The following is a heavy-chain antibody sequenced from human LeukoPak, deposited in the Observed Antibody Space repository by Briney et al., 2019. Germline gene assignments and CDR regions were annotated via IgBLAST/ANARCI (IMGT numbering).Heavy chain of an antibody. J-gene: IGHJ3*02. CDR2: IYSGDTT. Sequence: GGSLRLSCAASGFTVSSNYMNWVRQAQGKWLEWVSVIYSGDTTYYADSVKGRFTISRDNSKNTLYLQMNSLRAEDTAVYYCARDSGWYYAFDIWGQGTMVTVSS. CDR1: GFTVSSNY. V-gene: IGHV3-53*01. D-gene: IGHD6-19*01. CDR3: ARDSGWYYAFDI.